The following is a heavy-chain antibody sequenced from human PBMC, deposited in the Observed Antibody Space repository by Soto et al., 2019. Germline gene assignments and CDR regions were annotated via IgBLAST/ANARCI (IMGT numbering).Heavy chain of an antibody. CDR2: ISASGATT. CDR1: GFSFSTYA. J-gene: IGHJ3*02. CDR3: AKWTDTVVEAALAGGAFDI. D-gene: IGHD2-2*01. V-gene: IGHV3-23*01. Sequence: EVQLLGSGGNLVQPGGSLRLSCAASGFSFSTYALTWVRQVPGKGLEWVSGISASGATTYYADSVNGRFTISRDNSKNTVFLHMTSLRAEDTALYYCAKWTDTVVEAALAGGAFDIWGQGTTVTVSS.